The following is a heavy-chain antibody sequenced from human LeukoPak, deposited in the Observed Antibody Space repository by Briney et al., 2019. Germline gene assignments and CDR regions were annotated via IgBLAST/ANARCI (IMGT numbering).Heavy chain of an antibody. V-gene: IGHV4-4*02. Sequence: SETLSLTCAVSGSSISSSNWWSWVRQPPGKGLEWIGEIYHSGSTNYNPSLKSRVTISVDKSKNQFSLKLSSVTAADTAVYYCAGVGRYCSSTSCYTPLGRKKNAFDIWGQGTMVTVSS. CDR3: AGVGRYCSSTSCYTPLGRKKNAFDI. CDR2: IYHSGST. J-gene: IGHJ3*02. CDR1: GSSISSSNW. D-gene: IGHD2-2*02.